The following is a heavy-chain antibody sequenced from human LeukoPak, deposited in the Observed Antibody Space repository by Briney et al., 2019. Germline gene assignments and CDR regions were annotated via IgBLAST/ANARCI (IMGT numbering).Heavy chain of an antibody. V-gene: IGHV3-21*01. CDR2: IREDSSGYYI. CDR1: GFSFSLYS. CDR3: TREGGVGS. J-gene: IGHJ5*01. D-gene: IGHD3-16*01. Sequence: KTGGSLRLSCVASGFSFSLYSMNWVRQAPGKGLEWVSTIREDSSGYYIDYADSVKGRFTISRDNAKNSVFLQMNGLRDDDTAVYYCTREGGVGSWGQGTLVAESS.